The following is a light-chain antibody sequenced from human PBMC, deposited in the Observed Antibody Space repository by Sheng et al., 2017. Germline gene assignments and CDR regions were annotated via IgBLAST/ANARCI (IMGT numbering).Light chain of an antibody. CDR2: DNN. V-gene: IGLV1-40*01. J-gene: IGLJ3*02. Sequence: QSVLTQPPSVSGAPGQRVTISCTGSSSNIGAGYDVHWYQQLPGTAPKLVIYDNNNRPSGVPGRFSGSASGTSASLAITGLQAEDEADYFCQSFDTSLGGWVFGGGTKLTVL. CDR1: SSNIGAGYD. CDR3: QSFDTSLGGWV.